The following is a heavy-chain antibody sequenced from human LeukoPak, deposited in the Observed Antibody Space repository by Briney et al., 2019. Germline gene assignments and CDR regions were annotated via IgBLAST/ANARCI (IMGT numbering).Heavy chain of an antibody. CDR3: ARKRTTVTKVVYYYMDV. D-gene: IGHD4-17*01. CDR2: ISYDGINK. J-gene: IGHJ6*03. V-gene: IGHV3-30*03. Sequence: RGSLRLSCAASGFTFSSYGMHWGRQAQGKGLGWVAVISYDGINKYYADSVKARFTISRDNSKNTLYLQMNSLRAEDTAVYYCARKRTTVTKVVYYYMDVWGKGTTVTVSS. CDR1: GFTFSSYG.